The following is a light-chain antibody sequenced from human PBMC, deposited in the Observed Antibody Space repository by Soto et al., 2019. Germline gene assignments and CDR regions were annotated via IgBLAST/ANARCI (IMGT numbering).Light chain of an antibody. CDR1: GSNIGAGYD. Sequence: QLVLTQPPSVSGAPGQRVTISCTGSGSNIGAGYDVHWYQQLPETAPKLLIFANINRPSGVPDRFSGSKSGTSASLAITGLRAEDEADYYCQSYDSSLSGYVFGTGTKLTVL. V-gene: IGLV1-40*01. CDR3: QSYDSSLSGYV. J-gene: IGLJ1*01. CDR2: ANI.